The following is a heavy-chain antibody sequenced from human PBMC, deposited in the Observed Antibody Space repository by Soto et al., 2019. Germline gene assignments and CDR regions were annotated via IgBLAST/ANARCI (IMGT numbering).Heavy chain of an antibody. CDR1: GFTFSSYA. Sequence: GGSLRLSCAASGFTFSSYAMSWVRQAPGKGLEWVSAISGSGGSTYYADSVKGRFTISRDNSKNTLYLQMNSLRAEDTAVYYCAKADPPRGQLVRPVDYWGQGTLVTVSS. J-gene: IGHJ4*02. D-gene: IGHD6-6*01. V-gene: IGHV3-23*01. CDR3: AKADPPRGQLVRPVDY. CDR2: ISGSGGST.